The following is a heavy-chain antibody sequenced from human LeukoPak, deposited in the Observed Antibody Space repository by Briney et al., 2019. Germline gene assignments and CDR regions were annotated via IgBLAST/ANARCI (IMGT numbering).Heavy chain of an antibody. V-gene: IGHV1-8*01. D-gene: IGHD3-10*01. CDR1: GYTFTSYD. CDR2: MNPNSGNT. J-gene: IGHJ3*02. Sequence: ASVKISCKASGYTFTSYDINWVRQATGQGLEWMGWMNPNSGNTGYAQKFQGRVTMTGNTSISTAYMELSSLRSEDTAVYYCARLDEYYYGSGSYYAFDIWGQGTMVTVSS. CDR3: ARLDEYYYGSGSYYAFDI.